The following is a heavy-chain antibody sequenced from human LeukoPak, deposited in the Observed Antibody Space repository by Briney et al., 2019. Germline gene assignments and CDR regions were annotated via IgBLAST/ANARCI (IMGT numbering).Heavy chain of an antibody. J-gene: IGHJ4*02. D-gene: IGHD6-13*01. CDR3: GRGGSTGSWFNY. V-gene: IGHV3-48*01. CDR1: GFTFSSFS. Sequence: PGGSLRLSCAASGFTFSSFSMTWVRQAPGKGLEWISYIHETSSPIYYADSVKGRFTVSRDNAKNSLYLQMNSLRAEHTAVYYCGRGGSTGSWFNYWGQGTLVTVSS. CDR2: IHETSSPI.